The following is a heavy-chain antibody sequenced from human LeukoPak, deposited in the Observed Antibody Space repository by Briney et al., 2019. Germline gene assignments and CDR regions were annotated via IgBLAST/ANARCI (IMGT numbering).Heavy chain of an antibody. CDR1: GFTFSNYW. Sequence: PGGSLRLSCAASGFTFSNYWMHWVRQAPGKGLEWVSVISGSGGSTHYTDPVNGRFTISRDNSKNTLSLQMNSLRAEDTAVYYCTSLSDAIESFGTRNLWGQGTLVTVSS. D-gene: IGHD2-8*01. J-gene: IGHJ5*02. CDR3: TSLSDAIESFGTRNL. CDR2: ISGSGGST. V-gene: IGHV3-23*01.